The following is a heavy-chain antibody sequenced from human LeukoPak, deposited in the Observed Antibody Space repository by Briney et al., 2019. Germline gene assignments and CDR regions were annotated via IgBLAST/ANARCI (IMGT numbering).Heavy chain of an antibody. V-gene: IGHV1-2*02. D-gene: IGHD3-3*01. CDR2: INPNSGGT. J-gene: IGHJ6*02. CDR1: GYTFTGYY. CDR3: AREGVLRFLEWSAPDYYYGMDV. Sequence: ASVKVSCKASGYTFTGYYMHWVQQAPAQGVEGMGWINPNSGGTNYAQKFQGRVTMTRDTSISTAYMELSRLRSDDTAVYYCAREGVLRFLEWSAPDYYYGMDVWGQGTTVTVSS.